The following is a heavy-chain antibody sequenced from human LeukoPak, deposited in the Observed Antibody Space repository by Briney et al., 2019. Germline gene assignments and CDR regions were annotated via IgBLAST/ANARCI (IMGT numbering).Heavy chain of an antibody. V-gene: IGHV4-34*01. D-gene: IGHD1-14*01. CDR1: GFTFSDYY. J-gene: IGHJ6*02. CDR3: ARGGRVYDGMDV. Sequence: GSLRLSCAASGFTFSDYYMSWIRQPPGKGLEWIGEINHSGSTNYNPSLKSRVTISVDTSKNQFSLKLSSVTAADTAVYYCARGGRVYDGMDVWGQGTTVTVSS. CDR2: INHSGST.